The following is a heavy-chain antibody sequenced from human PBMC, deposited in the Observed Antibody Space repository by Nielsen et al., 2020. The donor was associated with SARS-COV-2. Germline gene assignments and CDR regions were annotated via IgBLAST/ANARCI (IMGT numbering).Heavy chain of an antibody. CDR3: AWRDYYYYYGMDV. V-gene: IGHV4-4*02. J-gene: IGHJ6*02. Sequence: SETLSLTCAVSGGSISSSYWWSWVRQPPGKGLEWIGEIYHSGSTNYNPSLKSRVTISVDKSKNQFSLKLSSVTAADTAVYYCAWRDYYYYYGMDVWGQGTTVTVSS. CDR1: GGSISSSYW. CDR2: IYHSGST.